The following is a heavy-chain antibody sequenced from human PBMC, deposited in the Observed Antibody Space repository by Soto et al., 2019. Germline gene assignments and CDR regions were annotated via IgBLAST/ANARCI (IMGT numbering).Heavy chain of an antibody. Sequence: GGSLRLSCAASGFTFSSYAMSWVRQAPGKGLEWVSAISGSGGSTYYADSVKGRFTISRDNSKNTLYLQMNSLRAEDTAVYYCAKDLSHNWKSLFYFDYWGQGTLVTVSS. CDR2: ISGSGGST. D-gene: IGHD1-20*01. CDR1: GFTFSSYA. V-gene: IGHV3-23*01. CDR3: AKDLSHNWKSLFYFDY. J-gene: IGHJ4*02.